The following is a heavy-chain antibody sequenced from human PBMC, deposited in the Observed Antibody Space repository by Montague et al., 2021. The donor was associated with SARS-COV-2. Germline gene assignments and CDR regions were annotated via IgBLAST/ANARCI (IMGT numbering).Heavy chain of an antibody. D-gene: IGHD3-16*02. CDR3: ARLGFVELWLNLGWFDP. Sequence: SETLSLTCSVSGDSIRGSGYYWGWIRQPPGKGLDWIGTVYYSGSTNYNPSLKSRVTMPVDTSKNQFSLELRSVTAADTAVYYCARLGFVELWLNLGWFDPWGQGTLVTVST. CDR1: GDSIRGSGYY. V-gene: IGHV4-39*01. CDR2: VYYSGST. J-gene: IGHJ5*02.